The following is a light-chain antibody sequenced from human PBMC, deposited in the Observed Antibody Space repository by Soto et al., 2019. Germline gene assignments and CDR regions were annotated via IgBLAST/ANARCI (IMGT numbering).Light chain of an antibody. J-gene: IGKJ4*01. CDR1: QDISNY. CDR2: DAS. Sequence: DIQMTQSPSSLSAYVGDRVTITCQASQDISNYLNWYQQKPAKAPKLLIYDASNLETGVPSRFSGSGSGTDFTFIISILQPEDIATYYCQQYDNLITFGGGTKVAIK. CDR3: QQYDNLIT. V-gene: IGKV1-33*01.